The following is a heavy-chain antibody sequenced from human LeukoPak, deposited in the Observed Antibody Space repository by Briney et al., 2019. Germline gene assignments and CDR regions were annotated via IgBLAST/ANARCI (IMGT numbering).Heavy chain of an antibody. J-gene: IGHJ4*02. V-gene: IGHV3-20*04. Sequence: PGGSLRLSCAASGLTFDNYGMSWVRQAPGKGLEWVSGINWKGGTTGYVDSVKGRFTISRDNAKKSLYLQMNSLRAEDTALYYCARDLVVAGTGFGYWGQGTLVTVSS. CDR2: INWKGGTT. D-gene: IGHD6-19*01. CDR1: GLTFDNYG. CDR3: ARDLVVAGTGFGY.